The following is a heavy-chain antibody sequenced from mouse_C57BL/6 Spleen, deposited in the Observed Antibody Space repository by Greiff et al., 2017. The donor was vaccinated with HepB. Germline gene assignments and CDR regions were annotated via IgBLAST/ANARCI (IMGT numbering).Heavy chain of an antibody. Sequence: VQLKQSGAELVKPGASVKISCKASGYAFSSYWMNWVKQRPGKGLEWIGQIYPGDGDTNYNGKFKGKATLTADKSSSTAYMQLSSLTSEDSAVYFCARVYDGLSMDYWGQGTSVTVSS. V-gene: IGHV1-80*01. CDR2: IYPGDGDT. CDR1: GYAFSSYW. J-gene: IGHJ4*01. D-gene: IGHD2-3*01. CDR3: ARVYDGLSMDY.